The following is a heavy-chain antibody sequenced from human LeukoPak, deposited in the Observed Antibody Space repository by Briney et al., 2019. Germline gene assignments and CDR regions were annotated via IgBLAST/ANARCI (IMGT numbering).Heavy chain of an antibody. CDR3: AREGGWLPYYFDY. CDR2: IKQDGSEK. CDR1: GFTFSSYW. D-gene: IGHD2-15*01. V-gene: IGHV3-7*01. J-gene: IGHJ4*02. Sequence: GGSLRLSCAASGFTFSSYWMSWVRQAPGKGLEGVANIKQDGSEKYYVDSVKGRFTSSRDNAKNSLYLQINSLRAEDTAVYYCAREGGWLPYYFDYWGQGTLVTVSS.